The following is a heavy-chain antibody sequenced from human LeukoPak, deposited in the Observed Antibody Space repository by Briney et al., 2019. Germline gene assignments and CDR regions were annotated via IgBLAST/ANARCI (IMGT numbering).Heavy chain of an antibody. CDR3: ASHAQIVVVPAAIGDWCDP. CDR2: ISGSGGST. J-gene: IGHJ5*02. Sequence: GGSLRLSCAASGFTFSSYAMSWVRQAPGKGLEWVSAISGSGGSTYYADSVKGRFTISRDNSKNTLYLQMNSLRAEDTAVYYCASHAQIVVVPAAIGDWCDPWGQGTLVTVSS. D-gene: IGHD2-2*01. V-gene: IGHV3-23*01. CDR1: GFTFSSYA.